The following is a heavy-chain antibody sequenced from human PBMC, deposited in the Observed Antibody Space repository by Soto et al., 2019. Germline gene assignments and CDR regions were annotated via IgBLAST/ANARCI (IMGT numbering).Heavy chain of an antibody. J-gene: IGHJ6*02. V-gene: IGHV3-13*01. CDR1: GFTFSSYD. CDR3: ARAASGSYPYYYYGMDV. D-gene: IGHD1-26*01. Sequence: PGGSLRLSCAASGFTFSSYDMHWVRQATGKGLEWVSAIGTAGDTYYPGSVKGRFTISRGNAKNSLYLQMNSLRAGDTAVYYCARAASGSYPYYYYGMDVWGQGTTVTVSS. CDR2: IGTAGDT.